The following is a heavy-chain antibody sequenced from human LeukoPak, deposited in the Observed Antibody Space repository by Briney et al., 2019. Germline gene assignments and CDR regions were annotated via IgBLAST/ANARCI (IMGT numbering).Heavy chain of an antibody. CDR3: ARGMQQLYHFDS. Sequence: GGSLRLSCAASGFTFSSYSMNWVRQAPGKGLEWVSIITNSGRHPYYGDSVKGRFTISRDNAKNLLYLQMNSLRVEDTAVYYCARGMQQLYHFDSWGRGALVTVSS. V-gene: IGHV3-21*06. D-gene: IGHD6-13*01. CDR2: ITNSGRHP. J-gene: IGHJ4*02. CDR1: GFTFSSYS.